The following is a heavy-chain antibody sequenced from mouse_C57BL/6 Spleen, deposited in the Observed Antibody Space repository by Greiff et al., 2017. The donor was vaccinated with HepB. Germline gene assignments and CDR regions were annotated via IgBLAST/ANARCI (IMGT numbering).Heavy chain of an antibody. V-gene: IGHV3-6*01. CDR3: ARDRGTTVGFAY. Sequence: VQLQESGPGLVKPSQSLSLTCSVTGYSITSGYYWNWIRQLPGNKLEWMGYISYDGSNNYNPSLKNRISITRDTSKNQFFLKLNSVTTEDTATYYCARDRGTTVGFAYWGQGTLVTVSA. CDR2: ISYDGSN. CDR1: GYSITSGYY. J-gene: IGHJ3*01. D-gene: IGHD1-1*01.